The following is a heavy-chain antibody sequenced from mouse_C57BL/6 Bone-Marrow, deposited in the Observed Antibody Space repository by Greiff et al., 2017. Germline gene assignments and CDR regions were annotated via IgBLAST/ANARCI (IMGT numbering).Heavy chain of an antibody. J-gene: IGHJ4*01. CDR1: GYTFTSYW. CDR2: ICPGNSDT. V-gene: IGHV1-5*01. Sequence: EVKLQESGTVLARPGASVKMSCKTSGYTFTSYWMHWVKQRPGQGLEWIGAICPGNSDTCYNQTFKGTAQLTAVNSANNSYMELSSLTNEDSAVYYGRRYCYDDPCYAMDYWGKGTSVTVSS. D-gene: IGHD2-3*01. CDR3: RRYCYDDPCYAMDY.